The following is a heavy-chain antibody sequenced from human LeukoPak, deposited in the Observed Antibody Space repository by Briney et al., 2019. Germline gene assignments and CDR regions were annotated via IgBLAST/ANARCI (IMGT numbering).Heavy chain of an antibody. CDR3: ARARLLWFGDGDY. J-gene: IGHJ4*02. CDR2: ISSSSSTI. V-gene: IGHV3-48*01. CDR1: GFTFSSYR. Sequence: GGSLRLSCAASGFTFSSYRMNWVRQAPGKGLGWVSYISSSSSTIYYADSVKGRFTISRDNAKNSLYLQMNSLRAEDTAVYYCARARLLWFGDGDYWGQGTLVTVSS. D-gene: IGHD3-10*01.